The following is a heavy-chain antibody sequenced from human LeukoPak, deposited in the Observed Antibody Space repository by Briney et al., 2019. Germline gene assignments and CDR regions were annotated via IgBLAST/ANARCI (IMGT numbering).Heavy chain of an antibody. CDR2: TSHDESNK. V-gene: IGHV3-30-3*01. CDR3: AKDEFGTFDY. D-gene: IGHD3-10*01. CDR1: GFTFSNSP. Sequence: GGSLRLSCAASGFTFSNSPMHWVRQAPGKGLEWVAVTSHDESNKYYADSVKGRFTISKDNSKSTLYLQMNSLRAEDTAVYYCAKDEFGTFDYWGQGTLVTVSS. J-gene: IGHJ4*02.